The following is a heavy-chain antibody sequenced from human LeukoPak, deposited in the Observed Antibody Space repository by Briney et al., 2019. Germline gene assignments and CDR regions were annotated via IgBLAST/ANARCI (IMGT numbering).Heavy chain of an antibody. Sequence: GGSLRLSCAASGFTFSSYAMSWVRQAPGKGLEWVSAISGSGGSTYYADSVKGRFTISRDNSKNTLYLQMNSLRAEDTAVYYCAKGRGLWFGELTPSFDYWGQGTLVTVSS. J-gene: IGHJ4*02. CDR1: GFTFSSYA. CDR3: AKGRGLWFGELTPSFDY. V-gene: IGHV3-23*01. D-gene: IGHD3-10*01. CDR2: ISGSGGST.